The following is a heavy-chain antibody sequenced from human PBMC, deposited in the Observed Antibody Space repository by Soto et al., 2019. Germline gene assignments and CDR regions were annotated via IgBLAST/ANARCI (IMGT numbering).Heavy chain of an antibody. J-gene: IGHJ5*02. CDR2: INPNSGGT. D-gene: IGHD2-15*01. CDR1: GYTFTGYY. Sequence: ASVKVSCKASGYTFTGYYMHWVRQAPGQGLEWMGWINPNSGGTNYAQKFQGWVTMTRDTSISTAYMELSRLRSDDTAVYYCARDTSARMGWFDPWGQGTLVTVSS. V-gene: IGHV1-2*04. CDR3: ARDTSARMGWFDP.